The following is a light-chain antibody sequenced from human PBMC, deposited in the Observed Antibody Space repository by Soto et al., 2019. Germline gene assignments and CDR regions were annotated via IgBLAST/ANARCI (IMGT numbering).Light chain of an antibody. CDR2: AAT. Sequence: DIQMTQSPSSVSASVGDSVTITCRASQGVSTYLAWYQQKPGKAPKLLIFAATTLQSGVPSRLSGSGSGTDFTLTISSLQPEDFATYYCQQATSFPRTFGQGTKVEIK. CDR1: QGVSTY. J-gene: IGKJ2*02. V-gene: IGKV1-12*01. CDR3: QQATSFPRT.